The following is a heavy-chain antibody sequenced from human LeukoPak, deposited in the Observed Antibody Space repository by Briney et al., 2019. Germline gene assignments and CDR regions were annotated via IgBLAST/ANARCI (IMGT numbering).Heavy chain of an antibody. V-gene: IGHV3-23*01. CDR1: GFTFSSYA. CDR3: AKEGDSVVVAAADY. Sequence: GGSLRLSCAASGFTFSSYAMSWARQAPGKGLEWVPAISGSGGSTYYADSVKGRFTISRDNSKNTLYLQMNSLRAEDTAVYYCAKEGDSVVVAAADYWGQGTLVTVSS. D-gene: IGHD2-15*01. J-gene: IGHJ4*02. CDR2: ISGSGGST.